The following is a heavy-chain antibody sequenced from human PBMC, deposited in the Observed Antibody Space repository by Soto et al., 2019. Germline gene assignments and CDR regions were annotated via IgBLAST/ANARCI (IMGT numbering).Heavy chain of an antibody. CDR3: ARNGSYYDFWSGYYFGGGMDV. Sequence: PSETLSLTCAVYGGSFSGYYWSWIRQPPGKGLEWIGEINHSGSTNYNPSLKSRVTISVDTSKNQFSLKLSSVTAADTAVYYCARNGSYYDFWSGYYFGGGMDVWGQGTTVTASS. CDR1: GGSFSGYY. V-gene: IGHV4-34*01. J-gene: IGHJ6*02. CDR2: INHSGST. D-gene: IGHD3-3*01.